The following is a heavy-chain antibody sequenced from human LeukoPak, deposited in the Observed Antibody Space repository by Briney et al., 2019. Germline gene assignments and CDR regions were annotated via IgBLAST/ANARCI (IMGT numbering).Heavy chain of an antibody. CDR3: ARERGISAFDI. D-gene: IGHD3-16*01. J-gene: IGHJ3*02. CDR2: IDPNSGGT. Sequence: ASVKVSCKASGYTFTGNHIHWVRQAPGQGLEWMGWIDPNSGGTNFEQKFQSRVTMTRDTSISTAYMELSRLRSDDTAVYYCARERGISAFDIWGQGTMVTVSS. V-gene: IGHV1-2*02. CDR1: GYTFTGNH.